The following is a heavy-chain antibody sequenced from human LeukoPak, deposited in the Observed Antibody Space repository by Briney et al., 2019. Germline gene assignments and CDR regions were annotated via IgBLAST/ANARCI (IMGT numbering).Heavy chain of an antibody. Sequence: QPGGSLRLSCAASGFTFSRSTMHWVRQAPGKGLEWVAFIRYDGSNKYYADSVKGRFTISRDNSKNTLYLQMNSLRAEDTAVYYCAKGRIVVIDYWGQGTLVTVSS. CDR3: AKGRIVVIDY. D-gene: IGHD3-22*01. CDR1: GFTFSRST. CDR2: IRYDGSNK. J-gene: IGHJ4*02. V-gene: IGHV3-30*02.